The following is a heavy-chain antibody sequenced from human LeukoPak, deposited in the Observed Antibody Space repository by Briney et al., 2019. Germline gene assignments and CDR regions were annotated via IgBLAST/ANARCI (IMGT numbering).Heavy chain of an antibody. CDR1: GDPISSSSYY. Sequence: SETLSLTCTVSGDPISSSSYYWGWIRQPPGKGLEWIGNIYYSGNTYYNPSLKSRVTISVDTSKNQFSLKLSSVTAADTAVYYCARHGGGSGSYYKSPFDYWGQGTLVTVSS. J-gene: IGHJ4*02. V-gene: IGHV4-39*01. CDR3: ARHGGGSGSYYKSPFDY. D-gene: IGHD3-10*01. CDR2: IYYSGNT.